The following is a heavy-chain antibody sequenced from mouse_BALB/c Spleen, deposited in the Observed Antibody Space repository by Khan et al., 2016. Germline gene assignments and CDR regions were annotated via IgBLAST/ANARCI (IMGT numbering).Heavy chain of an antibody. V-gene: IGHV2-2*02. CDR3: ARRGGSWDYGWFAY. J-gene: IGHJ3*01. CDR2: IWSGGST. D-gene: IGHD2-4*01. Sequence: QVQLKESGPGLVQPSQSLSITCTVSGFSLTSYGVHWVRQSPGKGLEWLGVIWSGGSTDYNAAFISRLSISKDNSKSQVFFKMNSLQANDTAIYYCARRGGSWDYGWFAYWGQGTLVTVSA. CDR1: GFSLTSYG.